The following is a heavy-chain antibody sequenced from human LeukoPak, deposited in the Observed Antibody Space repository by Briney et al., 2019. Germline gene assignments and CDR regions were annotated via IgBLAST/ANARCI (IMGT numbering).Heavy chain of an antibody. CDR2: IKQDGSEK. V-gene: IGHV3-7*01. Sequence: GGSLRLSCAASGFIFSSYWMSWVRQAPGKGLEWVANIKQDGSEKYYVDSVKGRFTISRDNAKNSLYLQMNSLRAEDTAVYYCTRVIQGYDILTGYYPEYFQHWGQGTLVTVSS. D-gene: IGHD3-9*01. J-gene: IGHJ1*01. CDR3: TRVIQGYDILTGYYPEYFQH. CDR1: GFIFSSYW.